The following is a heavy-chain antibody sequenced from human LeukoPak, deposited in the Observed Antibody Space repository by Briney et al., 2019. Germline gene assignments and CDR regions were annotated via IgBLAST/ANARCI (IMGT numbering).Heavy chain of an antibody. CDR3: ARAGYSSSWYWDDY. CDR2: MNPNSGNT. CDR1: GYTFTSYD. J-gene: IGHJ4*02. Sequence: GASVKVSCKASGYTFTSYDINWVRQATGQGLEWMGWMNPNSGNTGYAQKFQGRVTMTRDMSTSTVYMELSSLRSEDTAVYYCARAGYSSSWYWDDYWGQGTLVTVSS. D-gene: IGHD6-13*01. V-gene: IGHV1-8*02.